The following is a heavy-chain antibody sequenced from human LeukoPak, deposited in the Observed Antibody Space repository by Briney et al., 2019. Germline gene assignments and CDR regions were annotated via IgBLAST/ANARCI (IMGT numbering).Heavy chain of an antibody. CDR2: INNSGST. CDR3: ARDGVAAALDY. CDR1: GGSFSGYY. V-gene: IGHV4-34*01. D-gene: IGHD6-13*01. J-gene: IGHJ4*02. Sequence: SETLSLTCAVYGGSFSGYYWSWIRQPPGKGLEWIGEINNSGSTNYNPSLKSRVTISVDTSKNQFSLKLSSVTAADTAVYYCARDGVAAALDYWGQGTLVTVSS.